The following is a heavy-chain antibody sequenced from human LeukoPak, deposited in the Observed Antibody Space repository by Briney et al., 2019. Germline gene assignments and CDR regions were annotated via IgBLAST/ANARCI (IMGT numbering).Heavy chain of an antibody. CDR1: GGSVSSGSYY. J-gene: IGHJ3*02. Sequence: PSETLSLTCTVSGGSVSSGSYYWDWIRQPPGKGLEWIGYIYYSGSTNYNPSLKSRVTVSVDTSKNQFSLKLSSVTAADTAVYYWAREGGYSAYDYAFDIWGQGTMVTVSS. CDR2: IYYSGST. D-gene: IGHD5-12*01. CDR3: AREGGYSAYDYAFDI. V-gene: IGHV4-61*01.